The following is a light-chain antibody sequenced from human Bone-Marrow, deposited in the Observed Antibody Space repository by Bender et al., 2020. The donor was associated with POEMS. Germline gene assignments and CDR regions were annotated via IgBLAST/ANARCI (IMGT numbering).Light chain of an antibody. J-gene: IGLJ2*01. CDR3: SSYTPSAAL. Sequence: QSALTQPPSVSGSPGQSITISCGGTTSDIVNSAYVSWYQQHPGKAPKLIIFDVTNRPSGVSNRFSGSSSGGTASLTISELQAEDEGDYFCSSYTPSAALFGGGTKLTVL. CDR1: TSDIVNSAY. V-gene: IGLV2-14*03. CDR2: DVT.